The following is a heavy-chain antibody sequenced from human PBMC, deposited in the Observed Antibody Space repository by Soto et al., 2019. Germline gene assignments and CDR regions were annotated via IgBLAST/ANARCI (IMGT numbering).Heavy chain of an antibody. CDR3: ARDGPTIVAKDAFDI. V-gene: IGHV1-18*01. J-gene: IGHJ3*02. CDR2: ISGYKNNT. D-gene: IGHD2-21*01. Sequence: QGQLVQSGVEVKKPGASVKVSCKASGYTFTTYGISWVRQAPGQGLEWMGWISGYKNNTDYAQKFQGRVTMTTDTSTTTVYMDLGSLRSDDTAMYYCARDGPTIVAKDAFDIWDQGTMVTVSS. CDR1: GYTFTTYG.